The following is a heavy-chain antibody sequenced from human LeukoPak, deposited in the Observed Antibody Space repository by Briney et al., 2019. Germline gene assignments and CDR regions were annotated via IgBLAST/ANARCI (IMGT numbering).Heavy chain of an antibody. CDR1: GYTSADFW. D-gene: IGHD3-10*01. CDR3: ARGINWFDS. CDR2: IKPDSGAT. J-gene: IGHJ5*01. V-gene: IGHV1-2*02. Sequence: ASVKVSSKAPGYTSADFWIHWVRQAPGQGLEWMGWIKPDSGATDYAQTFQGRVTLTRDTSISTAYMELSGLRSDDTAIYYCARGINWFDSWGQGTLVTVSS.